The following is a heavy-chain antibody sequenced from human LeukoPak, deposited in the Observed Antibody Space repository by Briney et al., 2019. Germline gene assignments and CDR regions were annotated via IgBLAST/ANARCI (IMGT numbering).Heavy chain of an antibody. V-gene: IGHV4-34*01. CDR2: INHSGST. CDR1: GGSFSGYY. Sequence: SETLSLTCAVYGGSFSGYYWSWIRQPPGKGLEWIGEINHSGSTNYNPSLKSRVTISVDTSKNQFSLKPSSVTAADTAVYYCARLHRYYDMAARVYNWFDPWGQGTLVTVSS. D-gene: IGHD3-9*01. J-gene: IGHJ5*02. CDR3: ARLHRYYDMAARVYNWFDP.